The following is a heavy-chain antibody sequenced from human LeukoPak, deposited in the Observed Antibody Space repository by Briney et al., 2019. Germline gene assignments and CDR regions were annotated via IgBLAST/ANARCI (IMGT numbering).Heavy chain of an antibody. CDR3: ARGGGYYYDSSGYSQRDFDY. D-gene: IGHD3-22*01. Sequence: PSETLSLTCTASGGSISSGGYYWSWIRQHPGKGLEWIRYIYYSGSTYYNPSLKSRVTISVDTSKNQFSLKLSSVTAADTAVYYCARGGGYYYDSSGYSQRDFDYWGQGTLVTVSS. CDR2: IYYSGST. V-gene: IGHV4-31*03. J-gene: IGHJ4*02. CDR1: GGSISSGGYY.